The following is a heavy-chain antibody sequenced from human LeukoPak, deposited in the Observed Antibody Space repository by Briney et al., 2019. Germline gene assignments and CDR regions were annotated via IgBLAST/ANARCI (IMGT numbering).Heavy chain of an antibody. CDR2: MNSDGSST. J-gene: IGHJ4*02. CDR3: TRARGGYVFDY. CDR1: GFTFSSYW. V-gene: IGHV3-74*01. D-gene: IGHD3-16*01. Sequence: GGSLRLSCAGSGFTFSSYWMHWVRQAPGKGLVWVSLMNSDGSSTSYADSVKGRFTISRDNAKNTLYLQMNSLRAEDTAVYYCTRARGGYVFDYWGQGTLVTVSS.